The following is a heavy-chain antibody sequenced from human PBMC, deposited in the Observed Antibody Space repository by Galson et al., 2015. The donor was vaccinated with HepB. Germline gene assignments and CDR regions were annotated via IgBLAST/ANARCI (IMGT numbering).Heavy chain of an antibody. D-gene: IGHD2-15*01. Sequence: SETLSLTCTVSGGTISKSFWNWIRQPPGKGLEWIGNIHYSGSTKYNPSLKSRVTISVGASKNQVSLRLTSVTAADTAVYSCARQVVVAAWRVDPWGQATLVTVSS. CDR2: IHYSGST. CDR3: ARQVVVAAWRVDP. CDR1: GGTISKSF. V-gene: IGHV4-59*08. J-gene: IGHJ5*02.